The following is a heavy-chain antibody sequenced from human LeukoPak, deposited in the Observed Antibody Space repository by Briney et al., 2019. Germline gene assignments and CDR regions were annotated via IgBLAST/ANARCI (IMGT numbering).Heavy chain of an antibody. D-gene: IGHD3-22*01. CDR1: GFTFSSYS. V-gene: IGHV3-21*01. J-gene: IGHJ2*01. Sequence: GGSLRLSCAASGFTFSSYSMNWGRQAPGKGLEWVSSISSSSSYIYYADSVKGRFTISRDNAKNSLYLQMNSLRAEDTAVYYCARVHDSSGYYWYFDLWGRGTLVTVSS. CDR3: ARVHDSSGYYWYFDL. CDR2: ISSSSSYI.